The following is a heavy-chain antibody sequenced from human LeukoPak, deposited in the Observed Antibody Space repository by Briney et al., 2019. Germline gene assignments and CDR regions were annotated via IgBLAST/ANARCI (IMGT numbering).Heavy chain of an antibody. D-gene: IGHD6-19*01. CDR1: GFTFSSYG. CDR2: IRYDGSNK. Sequence: GGSLRLSCAASGFTFSSYGMHWVRQAPGKGLEWVAFIRYDGSNKYYADSVKGRFTISRDNSKNTLYLQMNSLRAEDTAVYYCAKEVAVAGNYYFDYWGQGTLVTVSS. V-gene: IGHV3-30*02. J-gene: IGHJ4*02. CDR3: AKEVAVAGNYYFDY.